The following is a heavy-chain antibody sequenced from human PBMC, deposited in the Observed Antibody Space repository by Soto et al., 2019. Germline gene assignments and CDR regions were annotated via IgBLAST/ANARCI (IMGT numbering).Heavy chain of an antibody. CDR1: GGSISSGGYY. J-gene: IGHJ4*02. CDR3: ARDAGYVGYCSGGSCLPHRVFDY. CDR2: IYYSGST. D-gene: IGHD2-15*01. Sequence: QVHLQESGPGLVKPSQTLSLTCTVSGGSISSGGYYWSWIRQHPGKGLEWIGYIYYSGSTYYNPSLKSRVTISVDTSKNQFSLKLSSVTAADTAVYYCARDAGYVGYCSGGSCLPHRVFDYWGQGTLVTVSS. V-gene: IGHV4-31*03.